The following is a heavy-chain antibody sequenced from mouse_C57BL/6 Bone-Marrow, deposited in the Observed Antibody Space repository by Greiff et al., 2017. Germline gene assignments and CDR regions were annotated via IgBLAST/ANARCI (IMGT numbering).Heavy chain of an antibody. Sequence: VQLQQSGPELVKPGASVKISCKASGYTFTDYYMNWVKQSHGKSLEWIGDINPNNGGTSYNQKFKGKATLTVDKSSSTAYMELRSLTSEDSAVYYYARQWDGFDYWGQGTTRTVSS. D-gene: IGHD4-1*01. CDR3: ARQWDGFDY. CDR2: INPNNGGT. J-gene: IGHJ2*01. V-gene: IGHV1-26*01. CDR1: GYTFTDYY.